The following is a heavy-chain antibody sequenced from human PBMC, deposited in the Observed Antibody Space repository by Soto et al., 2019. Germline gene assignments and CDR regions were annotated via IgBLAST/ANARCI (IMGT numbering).Heavy chain of an antibody. CDR2: TYYRSKWYN. CDR3: ARTLYCSGGSCYQVFDI. CDR1: GDSVSSNSAA. Sequence: SQTLSLTCAISGDSVSSNSAAWNWIRQSPSRGLEWLGRTYYRSKWYNDYAVSVKSRITINPDTSKNQCSLQLNSVTPEDTAVYYCARTLYCSGGSCYQVFDIWGQGTMVTVSS. D-gene: IGHD2-15*01. V-gene: IGHV6-1*01. J-gene: IGHJ3*02.